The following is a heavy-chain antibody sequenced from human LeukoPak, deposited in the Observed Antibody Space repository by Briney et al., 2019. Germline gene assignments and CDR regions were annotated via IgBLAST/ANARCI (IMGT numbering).Heavy chain of an antibody. Sequence: SETLSLTCTVSGGSISIYYWSWIRQPPGKGLEWIGYIYYSGSTNYNPSLKSRVTISVDTSKNQFSLKLSSVTAADTAVYYCARDGSTPRVPFQHWGQGTLVTVSS. D-gene: IGHD2-2*01. V-gene: IGHV4-59*01. CDR2: IYYSGST. CDR1: GGSISIYY. CDR3: ARDGSTPRVPFQH. J-gene: IGHJ1*01.